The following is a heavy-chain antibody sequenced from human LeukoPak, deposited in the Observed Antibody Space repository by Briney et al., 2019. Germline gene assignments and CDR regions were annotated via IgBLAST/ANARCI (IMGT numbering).Heavy chain of an antibody. D-gene: IGHD6-19*01. CDR2: IDPSDSYT. CDR3: ARLVAGDY. V-gene: IGHV5-10-1*01. J-gene: IGHJ4*02. CDR1: GSRFTSYW. Sequence: GASLQISCQGSGSRFTSYWISWVRQLPGKGLEWMGSIDPSDSYTNYSPSFRGHVTISADKSISTAYLQWSSLKASDTAMYYCARLVAGDYWGQGTLVTVSS.